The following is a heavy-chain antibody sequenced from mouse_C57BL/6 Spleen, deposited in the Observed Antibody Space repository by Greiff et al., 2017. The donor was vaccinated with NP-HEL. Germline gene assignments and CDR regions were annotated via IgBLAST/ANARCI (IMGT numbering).Heavy chain of an antibody. CDR1: GYTFTSYW. Sequence: QVQLQQPGAELVRPGSSVKLSCKASGYTFTSYWMDWVKQRPGQGLEWIGNIYPSDSETPYNQKFKDKATLTVDKSSSTAYMQLSSLTSEDSAVYYCARRGGDYGSSYVFDYWGQGTTLTVSS. D-gene: IGHD1-1*01. CDR3: ARRGGDYGSSYVFDY. V-gene: IGHV1-61*01. J-gene: IGHJ2*01. CDR2: IYPSDSET.